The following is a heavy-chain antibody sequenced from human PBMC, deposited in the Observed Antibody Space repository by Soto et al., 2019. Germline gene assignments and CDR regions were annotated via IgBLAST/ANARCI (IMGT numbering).Heavy chain of an antibody. CDR3: AVGGDYDSSGYYPFDY. CDR1: GFTVSSNY. Sequence: EVQLLESGGGLVQPGGSLRLSCAASGFTVSSNYMSWVRQAPGKGLEWVSVIYSGGSTYYADSVKGRFTISRDNSKNTLYLQMNSLRAEDTAVYYCAVGGDYDSSGYYPFDYWGQGTLVTVSS. J-gene: IGHJ4*02. CDR2: IYSGGST. V-gene: IGHV3-66*01. D-gene: IGHD3-22*01.